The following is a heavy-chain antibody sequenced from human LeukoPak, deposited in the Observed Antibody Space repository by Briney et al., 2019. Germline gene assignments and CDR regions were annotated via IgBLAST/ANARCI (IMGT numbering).Heavy chain of an antibody. CDR1: GGSISSYY. CDR2: IYTSGST. CDR3: ARLKGTDYYYYYYMDV. V-gene: IGHV4-4*09. J-gene: IGHJ6*03. Sequence: TSETLSLTCTVSGGSISSYYWSWIRQPPGKGLEWIGYIYTSGSTNYNPSLKSRVTISVDTSKNQFSLKLSSVTAADTAVYYCARLKGTDYYYYYYMDVWGKGTTVTVSS.